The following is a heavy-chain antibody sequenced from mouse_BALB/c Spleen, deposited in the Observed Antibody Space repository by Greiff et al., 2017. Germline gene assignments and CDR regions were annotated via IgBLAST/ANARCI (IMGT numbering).Heavy chain of an antibody. CDR2: IDPFNGGT. V-gene: IGHV1S135*01. CDR3: ARLSFDY. CDR1: GYSFTSYY. Sequence: VQLQQSGPELMKPGASVKISCKASGYSFTSYYMHWVKQSHGKSLEWIGYIDPFNGGTSYNQKFKGKATLTVDKSSSTAYMHLSSLTSEDSAVYYCARLSFDYWGQGTTRTVSS. J-gene: IGHJ2*01.